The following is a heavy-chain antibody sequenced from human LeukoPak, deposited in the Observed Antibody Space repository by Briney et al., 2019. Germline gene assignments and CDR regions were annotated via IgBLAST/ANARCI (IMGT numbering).Heavy chain of an antibody. Sequence: PSETLSLTCAVYGGSFSGYYWSWIRQPPGKGLEWIGYIYYSGSTNYNPSLKSRVTISVDTSKNQFSLKLSSVTAADTAVYYCARRPKTSITIFGRDAFDIWGQGTMVAVSS. CDR2: IYYSGST. V-gene: IGHV4-59*08. J-gene: IGHJ3*02. CDR1: GGSFSGYY. CDR3: ARRPKTSITIFGRDAFDI. D-gene: IGHD3-3*01.